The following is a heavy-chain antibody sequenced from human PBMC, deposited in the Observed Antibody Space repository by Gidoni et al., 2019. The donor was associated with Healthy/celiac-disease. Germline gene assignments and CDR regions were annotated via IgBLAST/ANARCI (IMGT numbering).Heavy chain of an antibody. CDR2: IYYSGST. J-gene: IGHJ4*02. V-gene: IGHV4-39*01. Sequence: QLQLQESGPGLVTPSETLSLTCTVSGGSISRSSYYWGWIRQPPGKGLEWIGSIYYSGSTYYNPSLKSRVTISVDTSKNQFSLKLSSVTAADTAVYYCARLGLRSQTGCFDYWGQGTLVTVSS. D-gene: IGHD3-10*01. CDR3: ARLGLRSQTGCFDY. CDR1: GGSISRSSYY.